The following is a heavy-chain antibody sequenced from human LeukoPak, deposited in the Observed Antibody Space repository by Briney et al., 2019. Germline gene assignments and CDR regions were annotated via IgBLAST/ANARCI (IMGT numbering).Heavy chain of an antibody. CDR3: AITPYYYDSRGSPDY. CDR2: INHSGST. Sequence: SETLSLTCAVYGGSFSGYYWSWIRQPPGKGLEWIGEINHSGSTNYNPSLKSRVTISVDTSKNQFSLKLSSVTAADTAVYYCAITPYYYDSRGSPDYWGQGTLVTVSS. J-gene: IGHJ4*02. CDR1: GGSFSGYY. V-gene: IGHV4-34*01. D-gene: IGHD3-22*01.